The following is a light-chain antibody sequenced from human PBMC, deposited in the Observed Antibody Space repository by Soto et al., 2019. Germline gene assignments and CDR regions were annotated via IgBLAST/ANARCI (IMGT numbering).Light chain of an antibody. CDR1: SSNIGAGYD. CDR2: GNN. V-gene: IGLV1-40*01. Sequence: QSVLTQPPSVSGAPGQRVTISCTGSSSNIGAGYDVHWYQQLPETAPKLLINGNNNRPSGVPDRFSGSKSGTSASLAITGLQAEDEADYYCQSYDSSLSGWVFGGGTKLTVL. CDR3: QSYDSSLSGWV. J-gene: IGLJ3*02.